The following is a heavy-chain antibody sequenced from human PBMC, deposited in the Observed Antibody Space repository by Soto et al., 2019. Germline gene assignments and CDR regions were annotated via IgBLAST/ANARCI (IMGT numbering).Heavy chain of an antibody. J-gene: IGHJ4*01. D-gene: IGHD2-15*01. CDR2: ISGSGGST. CDR3: AKGALRAVVVAASYYFDY. Sequence: EVQLLESGGGLVQPGGSLRLSCAASGFTFSSYAMSWVRQAPGKGLEWVSAISGSGGSTYYADSVKGRFTISRDNSKNTLYVQRNSLRAEDTAVYYCAKGALRAVVVAASYYFDYWGQEPWSPSPQ. CDR1: GFTFSSYA. V-gene: IGHV3-23*01.